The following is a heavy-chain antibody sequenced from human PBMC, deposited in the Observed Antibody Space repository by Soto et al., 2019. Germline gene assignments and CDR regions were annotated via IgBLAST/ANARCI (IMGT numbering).Heavy chain of an antibody. CDR3: AGHTVATFDS. V-gene: IGHV3-48*02. CDR2: ISSSGSGR. J-gene: IGHJ4*02. Sequence: PGGSLRLSCAASGFTFSSYTMNWARQAPGKGLEWISYISSSGSGRYYADSVKGRFTISRDNAKNSLFLQMNSLRDEDTAVYYCAGHTVATFDSWGQGTLVTVSS. D-gene: IGHD4-17*01. CDR1: GFTFSSYT.